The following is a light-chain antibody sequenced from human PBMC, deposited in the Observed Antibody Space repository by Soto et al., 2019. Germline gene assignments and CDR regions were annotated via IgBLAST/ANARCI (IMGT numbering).Light chain of an antibody. CDR3: QKYNSAPLT. CDR1: QDISNF. J-gene: IGKJ4*01. CDR2: AAS. Sequence: DIQMTQSPSSLSASVGDRVTITCRASQDISNFLAWYQQKPGRVPKLLIYAASTLQSGVPSRFSGSGSGTDFTLTISGLQPEDVATYFCQKYNSAPLTFGGGTKVEIK. V-gene: IGKV1-27*01.